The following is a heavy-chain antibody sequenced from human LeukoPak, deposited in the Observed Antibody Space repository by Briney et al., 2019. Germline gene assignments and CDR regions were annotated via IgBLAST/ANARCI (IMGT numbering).Heavy chain of an antibody. D-gene: IGHD2-2*01. V-gene: IGHV3-11*06. CDR3: ARVGYCSSTSCYADYYYSMDV. CDR1: GFTFSDYY. Sequence: GGSLRLSCAASGFTFSDYYMSWIRQAPGKGLEWVSYISSSSSYTNYADSVKGRFTISRDNAKNSLYLQMNSLRAEDTAVYYCARVGYCSSTSCYADYYYSMDVWGKGTTVTVSS. J-gene: IGHJ6*04. CDR2: ISSSSSYT.